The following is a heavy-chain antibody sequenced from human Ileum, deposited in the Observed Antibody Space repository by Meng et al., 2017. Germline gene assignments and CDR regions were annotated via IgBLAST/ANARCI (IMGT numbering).Heavy chain of an antibody. J-gene: IGHJ5*02. CDR1: GYTFTSYD. Sequence: QVQLVQSEAEVRKPGASGKVSCRASGYTFTSYDIHWVRQAPGQGLEWMGWMSPNSGNTGYSQNFQGRVTLTRSTPLRTVYMELSSLQSEDTAVYYCARVVSSGTFGDWFDPWGQGTLVTVSS. CDR2: MSPNSGNT. CDR3: ARVVSSGTFGDWFDP. D-gene: IGHD3-10*01. V-gene: IGHV1-8*01.